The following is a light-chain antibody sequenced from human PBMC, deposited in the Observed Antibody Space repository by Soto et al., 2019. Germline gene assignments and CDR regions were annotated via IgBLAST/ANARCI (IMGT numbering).Light chain of an antibody. V-gene: IGLV1-44*01. J-gene: IGLJ3*02. CDR2: NNN. CDR3: AAWDDSRNGPQ. CDR1: GTNIGINT. Sequence: QSVLTQPPSAFGTPGQRVTISCSGSGTNIGINTVNWYQQLPGTAPKLLIYNNNQRSSGVSDRFSGSKSGASASLAISGLHSEDEGHYFCAAWDDSRNGPQFGGGTKLTVL.